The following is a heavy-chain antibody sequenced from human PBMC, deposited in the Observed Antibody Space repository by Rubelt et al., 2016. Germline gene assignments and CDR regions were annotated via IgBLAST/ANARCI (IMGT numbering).Heavy chain of an antibody. Sequence: QVQLVESGGGVVQPGRSLRLSCAASGFTFSSYGVHWVRQAPGKGLEWVAVIWYDGSNKYYADSVKGRFTISRDNSKNTLYLQMNSLRAEDTAVYYCARVGAVADDWGQGTLVTVSS. CDR3: ARVGAVADD. D-gene: IGHD6-19*01. V-gene: IGHV3-33*01. CDR1: GFTFSSYG. J-gene: IGHJ4*02. CDR2: IWYDGSNK.